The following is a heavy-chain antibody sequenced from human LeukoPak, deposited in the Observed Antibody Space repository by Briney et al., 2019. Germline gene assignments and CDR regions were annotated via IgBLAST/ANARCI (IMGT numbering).Heavy chain of an antibody. CDR2: ISSSGSTI. CDR3: ARGERIGGTGAFDI. Sequence: GGSLRLSCAASGFTFSSYSMNWVRQAPGKGLEWVSYISSSGSTIYYADSVKGRFTISRDNAKNSLYLQMNSLRAEDTAVYYCARGERIGGTGAFDIWGQGTMVTVSS. V-gene: IGHV3-48*04. D-gene: IGHD3/OR15-3a*01. J-gene: IGHJ3*02. CDR1: GFTFSSYS.